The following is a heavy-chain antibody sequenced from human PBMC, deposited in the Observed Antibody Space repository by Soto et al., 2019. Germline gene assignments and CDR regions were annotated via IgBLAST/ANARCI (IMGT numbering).Heavy chain of an antibody. D-gene: IGHD2-2*01. Sequence: QVQLVESGRGVVQPWKSLRLSCAASGFTFSTYGMHWVRQAPGKGLEWVAVISYDGKNKYYAQSVKARLTISRDNSKNTLYLQVNSLRVEDTAVYYCAKGQHCSSTSCHFYYYGMDVWGQGTTVAVSS. CDR3: AKGQHCSSTSCHFYYYGMDV. J-gene: IGHJ6*02. CDR2: ISYDGKNK. CDR1: GFTFSTYG. V-gene: IGHV3-30*18.